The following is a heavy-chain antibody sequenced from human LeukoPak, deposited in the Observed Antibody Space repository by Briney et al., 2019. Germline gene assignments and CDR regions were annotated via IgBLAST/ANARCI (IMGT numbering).Heavy chain of an antibody. CDR1: GGSISSYY. V-gene: IGHV4-59*01. J-gene: IGHJ4*02. CDR3: AREGDYSLDY. D-gene: IGHD4-11*01. Sequence: PSETLSLTCTASGGSISSYYWSWIRQPPGKGLEWIGYIYYSGSTNYNPSLKSRVTISVDTSKNQFSLKLSSVTAADTAVYYCAREGDYSLDYWGQGTLVTVSS. CDR2: IYYSGST.